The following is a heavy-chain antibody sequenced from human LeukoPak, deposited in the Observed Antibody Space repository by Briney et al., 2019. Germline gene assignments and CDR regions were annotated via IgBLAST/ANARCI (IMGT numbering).Heavy chain of an antibody. J-gene: IGHJ4*02. CDR1: TFSSYW. Sequence: TFSSYWMSWVRQPPGKGLEWIGSIYYSGSTYYNPSLKSRVTISVDTSKNQFSLKLSSVTAADTAVYYCAKNKDSSGFLHDSHWGQGTLVTVSS. CDR3: AKNKDSSGFLHDSH. V-gene: IGHV4-39*01. CDR2: IYYSGST. D-gene: IGHD6-19*01.